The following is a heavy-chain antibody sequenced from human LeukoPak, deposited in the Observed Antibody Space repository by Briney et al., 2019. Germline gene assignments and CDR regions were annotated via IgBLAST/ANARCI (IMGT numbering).Heavy chain of an antibody. CDR2: IRSAGYNT. V-gene: IGHV3-74*01. J-gene: IGHJ4*02. CDR1: GFTFSTYW. D-gene: IGHD6-19*01. CDR3: ARGLIVAGRTQLPPDY. Sequence: PGGSLRLSCAASGFTFSTYWMHWVRQAPGKGLVWVSHIRSAGYNTSYADSVKGRFTISRDNAKNSLYLQMDSLRAEDTAVYYCARGLIVAGRTQLPPDYWGQGTLVTVPS.